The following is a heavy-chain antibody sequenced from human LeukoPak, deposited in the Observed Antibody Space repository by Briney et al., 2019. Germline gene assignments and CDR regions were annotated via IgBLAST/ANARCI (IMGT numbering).Heavy chain of an antibody. CDR2: IYPSDSDT. Sequence: GESLQISSKGSGYTFTTYWIGWVRQMPGKGLEWMGIIYPSDSDTRYSPSFQGQVTISADRSISTAYLQWSSLKASDTAMYYCARWGTSASWFDPWGQGTLVTVSS. V-gene: IGHV5-51*01. D-gene: IGHD3-16*01. CDR1: GYTFTTYW. J-gene: IGHJ5*02. CDR3: ARWGTSASWFDP.